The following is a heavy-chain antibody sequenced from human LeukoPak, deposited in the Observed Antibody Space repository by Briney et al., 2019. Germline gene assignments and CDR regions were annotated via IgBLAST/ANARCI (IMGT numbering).Heavy chain of an antibody. J-gene: IGHJ4*02. V-gene: IGHV3-30*04. CDR2: ISYDGSNK. D-gene: IGHD4-23*01. CDR3: ARGYDYGGKGFDY. CDR1: GFTFSSYA. Sequence: GRSLRLSCAASGFTFSSYAMHWVRQAPGKGLEWVAVISYDGSNKYYADSVKGRFTISRDNSKNTLYLQMNSLRAEDTAVYYCARGYDYGGKGFDYWGQGALVTVSS.